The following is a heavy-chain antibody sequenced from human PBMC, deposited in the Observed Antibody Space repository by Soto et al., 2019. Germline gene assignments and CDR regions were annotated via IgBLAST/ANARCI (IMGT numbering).Heavy chain of an antibody. CDR3: AGFGTPMWKDYFDY. D-gene: IGHD3-16*01. Sequence: EVQLVESGGGLVQPGGSLRLSCAASGFTLGDYSMNWVRQAPGKGLEWVSYIRSSSSTIYYADSVKGRFTISRDDAKNSLYLQMSSLTDEDTAVYYCAGFGTPMWKDYFDYWGQGTLVTVSS. J-gene: IGHJ4*02. CDR1: GFTLGDYS. V-gene: IGHV3-48*02. CDR2: IRSSSSTI.